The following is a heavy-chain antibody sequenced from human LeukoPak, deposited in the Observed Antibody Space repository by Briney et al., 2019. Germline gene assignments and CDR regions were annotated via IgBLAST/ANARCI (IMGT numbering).Heavy chain of an antibody. CDR2: INQDGTEK. D-gene: IGHD6-13*01. V-gene: IGHV3-7*03. CDR3: ARGPLIAAAGTW. CDR1: GFTFSSYW. Sequence: GGSLRLSCAASGFTFSSYWMSWFRQAPGEGLEWVAKINQDGTEKAYVDSVGGRFTISRDNAKNSLFLQMNSLRAEDTAVYYCARGPLIAAAGTWWGQGTLVTVSS. J-gene: IGHJ4*02.